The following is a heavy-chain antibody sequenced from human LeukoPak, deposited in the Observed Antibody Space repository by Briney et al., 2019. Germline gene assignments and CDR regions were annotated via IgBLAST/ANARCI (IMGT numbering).Heavy chain of an antibody. CDR1: GGSISSSSHY. CDR2: IFYSGLT. J-gene: IGHJ4*02. CDR3: ARLQGGNFAIDY. V-gene: IGHV4-39*01. D-gene: IGHD4-23*01. Sequence: SETLSLTCAVSGGSISSSSHYWGCVRQPPGTGLECIGSIFYSGLTYYNPSLRSRITISADTSKNQFSLKFYSVTAADAAVYYCARLQGGNFAIDYWGQGTLVTVSS.